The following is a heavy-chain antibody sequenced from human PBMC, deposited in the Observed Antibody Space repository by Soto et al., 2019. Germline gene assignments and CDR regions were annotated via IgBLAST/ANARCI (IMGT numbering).Heavy chain of an antibody. D-gene: IGHD3-3*01. J-gene: IGHJ4*02. Sequence: ASVKVSCKASGYTFTSYGISWVRQAPGQGLERMGRISAYNGNTNYAQKLQGRVTMTTDTSTSTAYMELRSLRSDDTAVYYFARGVYDFWSGPTQYYFDYWGQGTLVTVSS. CDR2: ISAYNGNT. V-gene: IGHV1-18*01. CDR1: GYTFTSYG. CDR3: ARGVYDFWSGPTQYYFDY.